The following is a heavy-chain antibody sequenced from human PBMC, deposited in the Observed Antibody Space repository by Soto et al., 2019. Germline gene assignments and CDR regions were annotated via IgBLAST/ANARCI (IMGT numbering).Heavy chain of an antibody. V-gene: IGHV3-21*01. J-gene: IGHJ4*02. CDR1: GFTFSLYS. CDR2: ITSSSSYI. D-gene: IGHD2-15*01. Sequence: TGGSLRLSCAASGFTFSLYSTIWVRQAPGKGLEWVASITSSSSYIYYEDSLKGRFTISRDNAKNSLFLQLDSLRAEDTAVYFCVRARSTDIRPDYWGQGTMVTVYS. CDR3: VRARSTDIRPDY.